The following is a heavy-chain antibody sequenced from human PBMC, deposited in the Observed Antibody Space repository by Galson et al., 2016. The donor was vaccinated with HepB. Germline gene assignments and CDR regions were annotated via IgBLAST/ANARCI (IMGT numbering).Heavy chain of an antibody. V-gene: IGHV6-1*01. CDR3: VEQRKGAPYGMDV. CDR2: TYYRSKWYN. J-gene: IGHJ6*02. Sequence: CAISGDSVSSNSAARNWIRPSPTRGLEWLGRTYYRSKWYNDYAVSVKSRIIVNPDTSKNQFSLQLNTVTPEDTAVYYCVEQRKGAPYGMDVWGQGTTVTVSS. CDR1: GDSVSSNSAA. D-gene: IGHD1/OR15-1a*01.